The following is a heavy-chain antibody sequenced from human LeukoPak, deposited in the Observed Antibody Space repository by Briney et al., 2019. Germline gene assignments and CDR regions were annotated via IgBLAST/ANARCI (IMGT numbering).Heavy chain of an antibody. J-gene: IGHJ5*02. V-gene: IGHV1-8*03. CDR2: MNPNSGNT. CDR3: ARGKGARRFWFDP. CDR1: GYTFTSYD. D-gene: IGHD6-6*01. Sequence: ASVKVSCKASGYTFTSYDINWVRQATGQGPEWMGWMNPNSGNTGYAQKFQGRVTITRNTSISTAYMELSSLRSEDTAVYYCARGKGARRFWFDPWGQGTLVTVSS.